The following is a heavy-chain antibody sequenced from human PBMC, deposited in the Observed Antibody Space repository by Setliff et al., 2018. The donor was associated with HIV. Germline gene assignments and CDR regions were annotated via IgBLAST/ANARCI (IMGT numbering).Heavy chain of an antibody. CDR2: IFYTRTP. V-gene: IGHV4-39*07. Sequence: SETLSLTCTVSGGSISRSSYYWAWIRQPPGKGLEWIGNIFYTRTPYYNPSLKSRVSVSVDPSKNQFSLKLSSVTAADTAVYYCARESPADSSTTSYYFDYWGQGTLVTVSS. D-gene: IGHD6-19*01. J-gene: IGHJ4*02. CDR1: GGSISRSSYY. CDR3: ARESPADSSTTSYYFDY.